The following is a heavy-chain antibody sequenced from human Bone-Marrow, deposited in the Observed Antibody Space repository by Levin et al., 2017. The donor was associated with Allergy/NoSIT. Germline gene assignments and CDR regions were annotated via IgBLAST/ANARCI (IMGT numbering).Heavy chain of an antibody. V-gene: IGHV4-59*01. J-gene: IGHJ4*02. Sequence: SETLSLTCSVSGGSITDYYWSWIRQSPGKGLEWIGYIYHTGFTKQNPSLKSRATISLDTSKSQFSLTVTSVTAADTAVYYCVRGDRAFENWSQGTLVTVSS. CDR1: GGSITDYY. CDR2: IYHTGFT. CDR3: VRGDRAFEN.